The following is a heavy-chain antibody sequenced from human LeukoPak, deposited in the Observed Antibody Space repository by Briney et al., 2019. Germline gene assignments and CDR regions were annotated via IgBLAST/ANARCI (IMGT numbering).Heavy chain of an antibody. V-gene: IGHV3-30*18. Sequence: GRSLRLSCAASGFTFRSYGMHWVRQAPGKGLEWVAVISYDGSNKYYADSVKGRFTISRDNSKNTLYLQMNSLRAEDTAVYYCAKDLGSYLDYWGQGTLVTVSS. J-gene: IGHJ4*02. D-gene: IGHD3-16*02. CDR3: AKDLGSYLDY. CDR2: ISYDGSNK. CDR1: GFTFRSYG.